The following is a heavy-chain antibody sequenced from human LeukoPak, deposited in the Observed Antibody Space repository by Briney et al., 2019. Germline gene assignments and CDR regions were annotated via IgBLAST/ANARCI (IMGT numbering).Heavy chain of an antibody. V-gene: IGHV1-18*01. CDR2: ISAYNGNT. Sequence: ASVKVSCKASGYTFTSYGISWVRQAPGQGLEWMGWISAYNGNTNYAQKLQGRVTMTTDTSTSTAYMELRSLGSDDTAVYYCASSGYESYYYYGMDVWGQGTTVTVSS. D-gene: IGHD5-12*01. J-gene: IGHJ6*02. CDR1: GYTFTSYG. CDR3: ASSGYESYYYYGMDV.